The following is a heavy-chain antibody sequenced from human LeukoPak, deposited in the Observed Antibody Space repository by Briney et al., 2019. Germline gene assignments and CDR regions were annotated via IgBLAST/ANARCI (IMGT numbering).Heavy chain of an antibody. J-gene: IGHJ4*02. V-gene: IGHV3-7*04. D-gene: IGHD5-24*01. CDR3: TRVGYIDEGIDY. Sequence: GGSLRLSCVASGFPFSSYWMTWVRQAPGKGLEWVANIKQDVSKKSYVDSVKGRFTISRDNAKNSLYLQMNSLRAEDTAIYYCTRVGYIDEGIDYWGQGTLVTVSS. CDR2: IKQDVSKK. CDR1: GFPFSSYW.